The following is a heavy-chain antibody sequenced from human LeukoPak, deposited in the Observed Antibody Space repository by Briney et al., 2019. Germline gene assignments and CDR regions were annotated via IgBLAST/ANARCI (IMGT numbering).Heavy chain of an antibody. CDR1: GYTFTDYY. V-gene: IGHV1-24*01. CDR3: ATGTFQWLGATKTEVYFDY. J-gene: IGHJ4*02. Sequence: ASVKVSCKASGYTFTDYYMHWVRQAPGKGLEWMGGFDPEDGETIYAQKFQGRVTMTEDTSTDTAYMELSSLRSEDTAVYYCATGTFQWLGATKTEVYFDYWGQGTLVTVSS. CDR2: FDPEDGET. D-gene: IGHD1-26*01.